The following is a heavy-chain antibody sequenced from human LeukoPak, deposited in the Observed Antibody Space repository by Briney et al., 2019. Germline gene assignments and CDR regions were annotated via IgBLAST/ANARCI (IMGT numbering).Heavy chain of an antibody. V-gene: IGHV4-59*01. CDR3: ARPTSIAAAGPTPGYYMDV. CDR2: IYYSGST. D-gene: IGHD6-13*01. Sequence: SETLSLTCTVSGGSISSYYWSWIRQPPGKGLEWIGYIYYSGSTNYNPSLKSRVTISVDTSKNQFSLKLSSVTAADTAVYYCARPTSIAAAGPTPGYYMDVWGKGTTVTISS. J-gene: IGHJ6*03. CDR1: GGSISSYY.